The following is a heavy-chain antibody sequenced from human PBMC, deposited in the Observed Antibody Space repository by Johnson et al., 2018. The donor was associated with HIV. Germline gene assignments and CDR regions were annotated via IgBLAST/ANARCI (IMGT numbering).Heavy chain of an antibody. V-gene: IGHV3-30*04. J-gene: IGHJ3*02. CDR1: GFTFSSYA. CDR2: ISYDGSDK. Sequence: HVQLVESGGGVVQPGRSLRLSCAASGFTFSSYAMHWVRQAPAKGLEWVAVISYDGSDKYYADSVKGRFTISRDNSKNTLYLQMNSLRAEDTAVYYCARDSGRYSSSWATFGAFDIWGQGTMVTVSS. CDR3: ARDSGRYSSSWATFGAFDI. D-gene: IGHD6-13*01.